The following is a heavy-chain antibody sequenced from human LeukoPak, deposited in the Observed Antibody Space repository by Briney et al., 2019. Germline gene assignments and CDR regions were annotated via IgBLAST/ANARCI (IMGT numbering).Heavy chain of an antibody. CDR3: ARDAKERTIVVVTAIEGDAFDI. CDR1: GFTFSTYS. CDR2: ISRSSSTV. Sequence: PGGSLRLSCAASGFTFSTYSMNWVRQAPGKGLEWVSQISRSSSTVYYADSVKGRFTISRDNAKNSLYLQMNSLRAEDTAVYYCARDAKERTIVVVTAIEGDAFDIWGQGTMVTVSS. V-gene: IGHV3-48*01. D-gene: IGHD2-21*02. J-gene: IGHJ3*02.